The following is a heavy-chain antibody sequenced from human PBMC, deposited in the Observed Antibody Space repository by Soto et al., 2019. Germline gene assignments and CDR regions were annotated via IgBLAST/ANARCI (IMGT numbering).Heavy chain of an antibody. CDR3: AKAPSLHFVASMVDT. V-gene: IGHV3-43D*04. CDR1: GFRVDDFA. J-gene: IGHJ5*02. D-gene: IGHD2-21*01. Sequence: PXGFLRLSFVATGFRVDDFAMHGVGQSPGKGLEWISLITWEGGNTFYADSVKGRFSISRDNGKNSIYLHMNSLRPEDSAFYYCAKAPSLHFVASMVDTWGQGTLVTVYS. CDR2: ITWEGGNT.